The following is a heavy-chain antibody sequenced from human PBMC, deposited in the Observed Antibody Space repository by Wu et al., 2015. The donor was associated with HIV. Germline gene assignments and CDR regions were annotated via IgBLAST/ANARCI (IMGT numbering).Heavy chain of an antibody. J-gene: IGHJ6*02. D-gene: IGHD2-2*01. Sequence: QVQLVQSGAEVKKPGASVKVSCKASGYTFTGYYMHWVRQAPGQGLEWMGWINPNSGGTNYAQKFQGRVTMTRDTSISTAYMELSRLRSDDTAVYYCARDMRHDPCSSTSCYAIPYYGMDVWGQGTTVTVSS. CDR3: ARDMRHDPCSSTSCYAIPYYGMDV. V-gene: IGHV1-2*02. CDR2: INPNSGGT. CDR1: GYTFTGYY.